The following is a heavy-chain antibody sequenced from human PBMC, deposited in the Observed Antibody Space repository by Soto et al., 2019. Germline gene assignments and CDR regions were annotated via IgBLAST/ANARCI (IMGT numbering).Heavy chain of an antibody. V-gene: IGHV4-31*03. CDR1: GGSISSGGYY. Sequence: SETLSLTCTVSGGSISSGGYYWSWIRQHPGKGLEWIGYIYYSGSTYYNPSLKSRVTISVDTSKNQFSLKLSSVTAPDTAVYYCARDSAHDYGDYRWDFWGQGTLVTVPS. CDR2: IYYSGST. D-gene: IGHD4-17*01. CDR3: ARDSAHDYGDYRWDF. J-gene: IGHJ4*02.